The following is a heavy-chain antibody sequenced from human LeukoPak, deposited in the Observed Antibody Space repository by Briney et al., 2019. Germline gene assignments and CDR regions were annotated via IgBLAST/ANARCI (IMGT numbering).Heavy chain of an antibody. CDR2: INSDGSST. J-gene: IGHJ3*02. V-gene: IGHV3-74*01. Sequence: GDTLSLSCALSGFTFSSYWMHWVREGAGNGLVSFSRINSDGSSTRYADSVKGRFTISKDNAKNTLYLQMNSLRAEDTAVYYCARAGIGGAFDIWGQGTMVIVSS. D-gene: IGHD2/OR15-2a*01. CDR3: ARAGIGGAFDI. CDR1: GFTFSSYW.